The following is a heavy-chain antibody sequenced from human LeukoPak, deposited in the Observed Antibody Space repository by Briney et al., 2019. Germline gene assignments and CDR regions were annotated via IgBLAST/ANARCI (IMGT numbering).Heavy chain of an antibody. J-gene: IGHJ2*01. CDR3: AREEWWHLDI. D-gene: IGHD3-3*01. CDR1: GFTFGTSY. V-gene: IGHV3-7*01. CDR2: IKPDGSEK. Sequence: GGSRKLSCAASGFTFGTSYMSWFRQVPGGGLECVSKIKPDGSEKFYVDSVKGRFTVSRDNAKNSLYLQMDSLRAEDTAVYYCAREEWWHLDIWGRGTLVTISS.